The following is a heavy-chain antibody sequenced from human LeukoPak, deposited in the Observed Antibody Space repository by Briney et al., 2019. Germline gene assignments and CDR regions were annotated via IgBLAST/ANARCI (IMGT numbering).Heavy chain of an antibody. CDR3: ARGAPPQN. Sequence: SDTLSLTCTVSDGFITNYYWSWVRQPPGKGLEFIGYVHYSGTTNYNPSLRSRVTISIDTSKNHFSLNLTSVTAADTAVYYCARGAPPQNWGQGALVTVSS. V-gene: IGHV4-59*12. CDR2: VHYSGTT. CDR1: DGFITNYY. J-gene: IGHJ4*02.